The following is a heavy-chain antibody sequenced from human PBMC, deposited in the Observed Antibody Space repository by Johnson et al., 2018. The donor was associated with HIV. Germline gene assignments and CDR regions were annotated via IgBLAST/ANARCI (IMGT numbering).Heavy chain of an antibody. V-gene: IGHV3-11*04. CDR2: ISSSGSTI. J-gene: IGHJ3*02. D-gene: IGHD3-16*01. CDR3: ARPLGPPLWHDAFDI. CDR1: GFTVSNNY. Sequence: QVQLVESGGGLVQPGESLRLSCAASGFTVSNNYMHWVRQAPGKGLEWVSYISSSGSTIYYADSVKGRFTISRDNAKNSLYLQMNSLRAEDTAVYYCARPLGPPLWHDAFDIWGQGTMVTVSS.